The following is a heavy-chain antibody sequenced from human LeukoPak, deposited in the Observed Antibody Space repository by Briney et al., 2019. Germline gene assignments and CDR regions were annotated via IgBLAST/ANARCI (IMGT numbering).Heavy chain of an antibody. V-gene: IGHV3-53*01. CDR2: IYSGGNT. J-gene: IGHJ4*02. CDR3: ARGETSSYDY. Sequence: PGGSLRLSCAASGFTVSINYMSWVRQAPGKGLEWVLVIYSGGNTYYADSVKGRFTISRDNSKNTVYLQMNSLRAEDTAVYYCARGETSSYDYWGQGTLVTVSS. CDR1: GFTVSINY. D-gene: IGHD2-2*01.